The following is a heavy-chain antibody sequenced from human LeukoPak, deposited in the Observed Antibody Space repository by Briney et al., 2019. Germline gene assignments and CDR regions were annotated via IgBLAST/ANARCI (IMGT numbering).Heavy chain of an antibody. CDR3: ARGDFYYDSSDP. CDR1: GYTFTRNA. Sequence: ASVKVSCKTSGYTFTRNAVHWVRQAPGQRLEWMGYIYTHNGDTKYSQKFQGRVTITSDTSANTVYMELSSLRSEDTAVYYCARGDFYYDSSDPWGQGTLVTVSS. D-gene: IGHD3-22*01. V-gene: IGHV1-3*04. J-gene: IGHJ5*02. CDR2: IYTHNGDT.